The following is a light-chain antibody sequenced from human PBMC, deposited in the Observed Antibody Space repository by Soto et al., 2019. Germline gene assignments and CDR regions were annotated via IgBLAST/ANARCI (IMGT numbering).Light chain of an antibody. CDR3: CSNAGNVGV. CDR1: SNDVGGYNY. V-gene: IGLV2-11*01. Sequence: QSVLNQPPSVSGSPGQSVTISCTGTSNDVGGYNYVAWYQQHPGKAPKIMIYDVTKRPSGVPDRFSGSKSGNTASLTISGLQAEDEADYYCCSNAGNVGVFGTGTKVPVL. CDR2: DVT. J-gene: IGLJ1*01.